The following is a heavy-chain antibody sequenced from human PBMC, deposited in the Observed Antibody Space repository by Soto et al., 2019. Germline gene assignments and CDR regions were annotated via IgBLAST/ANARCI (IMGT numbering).Heavy chain of an antibody. CDR2: IASHDGSA. J-gene: IGHJ4*02. V-gene: IGHV1-18*04. CDR3: WRNDGDDSTNF. CDR1: GYTFTSYG. D-gene: IGHD3-22*01. Sequence: ASVKVSCKASGYTFTSYGLNWVRRAPGQGLEWMGRIASHDGSAVSAQSFQGRLTLTRDTFTNTAYLELGALTSDDTGLYFCWRNDGDDSTNFWGQGTLVTVSS.